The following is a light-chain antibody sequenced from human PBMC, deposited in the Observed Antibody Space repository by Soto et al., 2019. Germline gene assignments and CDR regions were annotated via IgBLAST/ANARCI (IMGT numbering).Light chain of an antibody. Sequence: QSALTQSASVSGSPGQSITISCTGTSSDVGGYNYVSWYQHHPGKAPKLMIHDVSDRPSGVSNRSSGSKSGNTASLTISGLQAEDEADYYCSSYTSSSTYVFGTGTKSPS. CDR2: DVS. CDR1: SSDVGGYNY. CDR3: SSYTSSSTYV. J-gene: IGLJ1*01. V-gene: IGLV2-14*03.